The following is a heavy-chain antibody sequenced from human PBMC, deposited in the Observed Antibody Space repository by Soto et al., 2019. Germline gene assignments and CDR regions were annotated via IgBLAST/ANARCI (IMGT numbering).Heavy chain of an antibody. J-gene: IGHJ2*01. CDR3: ARTVAGSTTRPDYWYFDL. Sequence: EVQLLESGGGLVQPGGSLRLSCAASGFTFISYGMNWVRQAPGKGLQWVAAISVGGDDTFYADSVKGRFTISRDNSRNTVSLQMSGLGADVKAGDYCARTVAGSTTRPDYWYFDLWGRGTLVTVSS. D-gene: IGHD1-1*01. CDR2: ISVGGDDT. V-gene: IGHV3-23*01. CDR1: GFTFISYG.